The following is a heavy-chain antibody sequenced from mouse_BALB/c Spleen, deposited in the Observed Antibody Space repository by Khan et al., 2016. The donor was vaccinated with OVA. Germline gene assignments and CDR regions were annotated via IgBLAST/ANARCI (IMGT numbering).Heavy chain of an antibody. J-gene: IGHJ4*01. V-gene: IGHV3-2*02. CDR1: GYSITSDYA. CDR2: ISSTGST. D-gene: IGHD2-13*01. Sequence: EVQPQESGPGLVKPSQSLSLTCTVTGYSITSDYAWNWIRQFPGNKLEWMGYISSTGSTSYNPSLKSRISITRDTSKNQFFLHLNSVTTEDTATYYCARSLYYSDSYAMDYWGQGTSVTVSS. CDR3: ARSLYYSDSYAMDY.